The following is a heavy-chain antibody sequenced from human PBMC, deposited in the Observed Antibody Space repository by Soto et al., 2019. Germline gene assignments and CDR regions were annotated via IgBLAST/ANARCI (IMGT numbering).Heavy chain of an antibody. D-gene: IGHD6-19*01. CDR1: GFTLSNYA. Sequence: EVQLLESGGGLVQPGGSLRLSCAASGFTLSNYAMSWVRQAPGKGLEWVSASSGSGGSTYYANSVKGRFTISRDNARNSLSLQINILSDEDTAVYYCTKSYDSAGWGVDFLSQGTQVTVS. CDR2: SSGSGGST. V-gene: IGHV3-23*01. J-gene: IGHJ4*02. CDR3: TKSYDSAGWGVDF.